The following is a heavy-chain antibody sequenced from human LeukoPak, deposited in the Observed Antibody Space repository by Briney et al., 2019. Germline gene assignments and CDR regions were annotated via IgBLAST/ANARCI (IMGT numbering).Heavy chain of an antibody. D-gene: IGHD3-16*01. CDR2: ISGSGGST. CDR3: GEDPPPRVVRLESFDY. Sequence: GGSLRLSCAASGFTFSSYAWSWVRQAPGKGLEWVSAISGSGGSTYYADSVKGRFTISRDNSKNPLYLQMNSLRAEDTAAYYCGEDPPPRVVRLESFDYWGQGTLVTVSS. V-gene: IGHV3-23*01. J-gene: IGHJ4*02. CDR1: GFTFSSYA.